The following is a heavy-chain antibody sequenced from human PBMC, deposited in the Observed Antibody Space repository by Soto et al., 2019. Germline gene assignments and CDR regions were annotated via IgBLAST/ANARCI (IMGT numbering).Heavy chain of an antibody. J-gene: IGHJ3*01. V-gene: IGHV3-66*01. Sequence: PGGSLRLSCAASEFTVGSNYMIWVRQAPGKGLEWVSVIYSGGSTYYADSVKGRFTISRDNSKNTLYLQMNSLRAEDTAVYYCARDNPTYCGAGACLWVQGTMVTVSS. CDR1: EFTVGSNY. CDR3: ARDNPTYCGAGACL. D-gene: IGHD2-21*01. CDR2: IYSGGST.